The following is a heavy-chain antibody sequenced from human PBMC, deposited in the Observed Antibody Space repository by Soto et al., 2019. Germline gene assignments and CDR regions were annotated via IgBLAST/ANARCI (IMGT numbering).Heavy chain of an antibody. CDR3: ASNGESYYYYGMDV. D-gene: IGHD2-8*01. CDR1: GGTFSXXX. CDR2: IIPIFGTA. V-gene: IGHV1-69*05. J-gene: IGHJ6*02. Sequence: QVQLVQSGAEVKKPGSSVKVSCKASGGTFSXXXXXXXXXXXXQGXGWMGGIIPIFGTAEYAQKFQGRVTXXXDEXTXXDFXEXSXXXSEXTAXYYCASNGESYYYYGMDVWGQGTTVTVSS.